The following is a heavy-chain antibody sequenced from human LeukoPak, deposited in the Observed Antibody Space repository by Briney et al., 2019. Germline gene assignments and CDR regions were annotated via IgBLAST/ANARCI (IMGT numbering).Heavy chain of an antibody. V-gene: IGHV3-23*01. CDR1: GFTFDSYT. J-gene: IGHJ4*02. D-gene: IGHD6-25*01. Sequence: GGSLRLSCAASGFTFDSYTMVWVRQAPGSGLEWVSAITGSGGDSYHADSVKGRFTVSRDNSKNTLFLQINSLRVEDTALYYCARGVSGWTYYLDFWGQGTLVTVSS. CDR2: ITGSGGDS. CDR3: ARGVSGWTYYLDF.